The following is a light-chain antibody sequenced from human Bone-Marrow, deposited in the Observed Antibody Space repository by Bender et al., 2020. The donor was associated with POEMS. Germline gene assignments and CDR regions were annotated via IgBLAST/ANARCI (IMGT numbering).Light chain of an antibody. V-gene: IGLV2-14*02. CDR1: SSDVDSYNL. J-gene: IGLJ3*02. CDR2: DVS. CDR3: QSYDNSLGGWV. Sequence: QSALTQPASVSASPGQSITISCTGTSSDVDSYNLVSWYQQHPGKAPKLMIYDVSDRPSGVSNRFSGSKSGNTASLTISGLQPEDEADYYCQSYDNSLGGWVFGGGTKLTVL.